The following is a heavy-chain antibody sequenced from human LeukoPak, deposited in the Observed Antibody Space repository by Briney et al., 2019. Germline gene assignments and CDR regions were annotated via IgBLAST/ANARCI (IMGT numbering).Heavy chain of an antibody. V-gene: IGHV1-18*01. Sequence: ASVKVSCKASDYTLTDYGANWVRQAPGQGLEWMGWISGDNDNTNHAQTFKGRVTMTIDTSTNTAYMELRSLRSDDTAVYYCARGRPARTRYFYYYYMDVWGKGTTVTVS. CDR2: ISGDNDNT. CDR3: ARGRPARTRYFYYYYMDV. J-gene: IGHJ6*03. D-gene: IGHD2-2*01. CDR1: DYTLTDYG.